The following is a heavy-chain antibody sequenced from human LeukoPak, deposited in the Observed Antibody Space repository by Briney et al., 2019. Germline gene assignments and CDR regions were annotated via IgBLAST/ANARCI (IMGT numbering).Heavy chain of an antibody. CDR2: IYYSGST. CDR1: GGSISSSSYY. J-gene: IGHJ4*02. Sequence: PSETLSLTCTVSGGSISSSSYYWGWIRQPPGKGLEWIGSIYYSGSTYYNPSLKSRVTISVDTSKNQFSLKLSSVTAADTAVYYCAREAMGATGADYWGQGTLVTVSS. CDR3: AREAMGATGADY. V-gene: IGHV4-39*02. D-gene: IGHD1-26*01.